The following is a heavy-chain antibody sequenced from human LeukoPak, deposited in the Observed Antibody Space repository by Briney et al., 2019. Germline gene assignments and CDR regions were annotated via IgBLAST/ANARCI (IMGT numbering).Heavy chain of an antibody. CDR2: MSPNSGNT. CDR1: GYTFTSYD. J-gene: IGHJ5*02. CDR3: VVGITMVRGVIIDNWFDP. V-gene: IGHV1-8*01. Sequence: RASVKVSCKASGYTFTSYDINWVRQATRQGLEWMGWMSPNSGNTGYAQKFQGRVTMTRNTSISTAYMELSSLRSEDTAVYYCVVGITMVRGVIIDNWFDPWGQGTLVTVSS. D-gene: IGHD3-10*01.